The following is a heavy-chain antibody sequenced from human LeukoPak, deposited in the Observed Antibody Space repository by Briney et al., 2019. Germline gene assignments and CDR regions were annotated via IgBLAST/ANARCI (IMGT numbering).Heavy chain of an antibody. Sequence: SETLSLTCTVSGGSISSGSYYWSWIRQPAGKGLEWIGRIYTSGSTNYNPSLKSRVTISVDTSKNTFSLKLSSVTAADTAVYSCARDIVVVVAAQYYYYYMDVWGKGTTVTVSS. CDR1: GGSISSGSYY. CDR2: IYTSGST. CDR3: ARDIVVVVAAQYYYYYMDV. V-gene: IGHV4-61*02. J-gene: IGHJ6*03. D-gene: IGHD2-15*01.